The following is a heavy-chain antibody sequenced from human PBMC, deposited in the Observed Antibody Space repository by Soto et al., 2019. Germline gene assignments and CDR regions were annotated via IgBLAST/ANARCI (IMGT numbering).Heavy chain of an antibody. Sequence: PGGSLRLSCAASGFTFSSYSMNWVRQAPGKGLEWVSSISSSSSYIYYADSVKGRFTISRDNAKNSLYLQMNSLRAEDTAGYYLASAGFSWWELIVDDWGKGTRVTVCS. CDR1: GFTFSSYS. CDR3: ASAGFSWWELIVDD. CDR2: ISSSSSYI. J-gene: IGHJ4*02. V-gene: IGHV3-21*01. D-gene: IGHD1-26*01.